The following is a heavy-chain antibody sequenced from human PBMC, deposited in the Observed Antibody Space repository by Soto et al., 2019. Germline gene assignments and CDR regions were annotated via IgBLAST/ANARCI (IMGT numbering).Heavy chain of an antibody. CDR1: GFTFSSYG. D-gene: IGHD5-18*01. V-gene: IGHV3-30*03. CDR2: ISYDGSNK. CDR3: ATHGYSDGYGDY. J-gene: IGHJ4*02. Sequence: QVQLVESGGGVVQPGRSLRLSCAASGFTFSSYGMHWVRQALGKGLEWVAVISYDGSNKYYADSVKGRFTISRDNSKNTLYLQMNSLRAEDTAVYYCATHGYSDGYGDYWGQGTLVTVSS.